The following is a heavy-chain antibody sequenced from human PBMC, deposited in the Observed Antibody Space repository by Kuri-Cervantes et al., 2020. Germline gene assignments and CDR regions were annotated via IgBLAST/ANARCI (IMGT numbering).Heavy chain of an antibody. CDR2: FDPEDGET. D-gene: IGHD1-26*01. CDR3: ATCSSGGSYRCPLYYYGMDV. V-gene: IGHV1-24*01. Sequence: ASVKVSCKVSGYTLTELSMHWVRQAPGKGLEWMGGFDPEDGETIYAQKFQGRVTMTEDTSTDTAYMELSSLRSEDTAVYYCATCSSGGSYRCPLYYYGMDVRGQGTTVTVSS. J-gene: IGHJ6*02. CDR1: GYTLTELS.